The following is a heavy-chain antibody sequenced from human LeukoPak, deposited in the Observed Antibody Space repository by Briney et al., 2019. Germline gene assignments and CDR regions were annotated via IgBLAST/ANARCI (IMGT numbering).Heavy chain of an antibody. D-gene: IGHD2-2*01. CDR1: GGSFSGYY. CDR3: ARQRLLWRHPDY. CDR2: INHSGST. J-gene: IGHJ4*02. V-gene: IGHV4-34*01. Sequence: SETLSLTCAVYGGSFSGYYWSWIRQPPGKGLEWIGEINHSGSTNYNPSLKSRVTISVDTSKNQFSLKLSSVTAADTAVYYCARQRLLWRHPDYWGRGTLVTVSS.